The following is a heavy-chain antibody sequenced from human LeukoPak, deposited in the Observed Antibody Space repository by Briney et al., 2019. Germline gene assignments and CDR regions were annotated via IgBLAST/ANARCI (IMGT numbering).Heavy chain of an antibody. CDR3: ASGDYQFDY. J-gene: IGHJ4*02. Sequence: GGSLRLSCAASGFIFSNYAMHWVRQAPGKGLEWVAIISYDGSNEHYADSVRGRFTLSRDNSKNTLFLQLSSLKPDDTALYYCASGDYQFDYWGQGTLVTVSS. D-gene: IGHD2-2*01. CDR2: ISYDGSNE. V-gene: IGHV3-30*04. CDR1: GFIFSNYA.